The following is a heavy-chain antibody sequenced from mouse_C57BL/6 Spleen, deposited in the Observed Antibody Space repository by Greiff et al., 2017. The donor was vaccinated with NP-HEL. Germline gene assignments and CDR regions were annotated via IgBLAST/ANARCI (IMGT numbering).Heavy chain of an antibody. Sequence: VKLVESGPGLVAPSQSLSITCTVSGFSLTSYAISWVRQPPGKGLEWLGVIWTGGGTNYNSALKSRLSISKDNSKSQVFLKMNSLQTDDTARYYCARNRGYYYGSSLDYYAMDYWGQGTSVTVSS. CDR1: GFSLTSYA. CDR3: ARNRGYYYGSSLDYYAMDY. J-gene: IGHJ4*01. V-gene: IGHV2-9-1*01. CDR2: IWTGGGT. D-gene: IGHD1-1*01.